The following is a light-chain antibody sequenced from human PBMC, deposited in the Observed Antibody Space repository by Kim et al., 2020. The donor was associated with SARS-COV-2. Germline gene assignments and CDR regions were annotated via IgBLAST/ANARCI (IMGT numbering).Light chain of an antibody. CDR1: QSISSW. Sequence: DIQMTQSPYTLSASVGDRVTITCRASQSISSWLAWYQQKPGKAPKLLIYDASSLESGVPSRFSGSGSGTEFTLTISSLQPDDFVTYYCQEYHSNPRTFGQGTRLAI. CDR3: QEYHSNPRT. J-gene: IGKJ2*01. CDR2: DAS. V-gene: IGKV1-5*01.